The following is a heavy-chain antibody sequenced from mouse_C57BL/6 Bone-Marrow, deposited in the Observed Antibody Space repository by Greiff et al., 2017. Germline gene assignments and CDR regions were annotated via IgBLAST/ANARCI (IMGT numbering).Heavy chain of an antibody. V-gene: IGHV1-55*01. CDR2: IYPGSGST. CDR1: GYTFTSYW. D-gene: IGHD3-1*01. J-gene: IGHJ4*01. Sequence: VKLKQPGAELVKPGASVKMSCKASGYTFTSYWITWVKQRPGQGLEWIGDIYPGSGSTNYNEKFKSKATLTVDTSSSTAYMQLSSLTSEESAVYYCARRGYHIYAMDYWGQGTSVTVSS. CDR3: ARRGYHIYAMDY.